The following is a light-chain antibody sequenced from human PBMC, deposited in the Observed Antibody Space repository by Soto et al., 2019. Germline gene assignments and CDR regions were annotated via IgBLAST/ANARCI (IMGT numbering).Light chain of an antibody. Sequence: QSALTQPPSASGSPGQSVTISCTGTSSDVGGYKYVSWYQQHPSKAPKLMIYEVSKRPSGVPDRFSGSKSGNTASLTVSGLQAEDEADYYCSSYAGSNHYVFGTGTKVTVL. CDR3: SSYAGSNHYV. V-gene: IGLV2-8*01. CDR2: EVS. CDR1: SSDVGGYKY. J-gene: IGLJ1*01.